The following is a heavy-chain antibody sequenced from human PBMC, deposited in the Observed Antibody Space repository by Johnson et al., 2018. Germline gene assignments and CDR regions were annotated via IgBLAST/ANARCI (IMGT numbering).Heavy chain of an antibody. Sequence: EQLGESGGGLVQPGGSLRLSCAASGFTFTNYWMSWVRQAPGKGLEWVANIKQDGSETYDVDSVKGRFTTSRDNAKNSLYLPMNSLRAADTAVYYSARLSTGAFDIWGQGTMVTVSS. CDR2: IKQDGSET. CDR3: ARLSTGAFDI. CDR1: GFTFTNYW. J-gene: IGHJ3*02. D-gene: IGHD1-14*01. V-gene: IGHV3-7*01.